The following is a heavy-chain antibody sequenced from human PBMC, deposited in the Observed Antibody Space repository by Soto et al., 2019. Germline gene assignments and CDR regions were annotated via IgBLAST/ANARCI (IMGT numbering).Heavy chain of an antibody. CDR2: ISAYNGNT. CDR3: AREEGYCSGGSCHNWFDT. CDR1: GYAFTSYG. V-gene: IGHV1-18*01. J-gene: IGHJ5*02. D-gene: IGHD2-15*01. Sequence: ASVKVSCKASGYAFTSYGISWVRQAPGQGLEWMGWISAYNGNTNYAQKLQGRVTMTTDTSTSTVYMELRSLRYDDTAVYYCAREEGYCSGGSCHNWFDTWGQGTLVTVSS.